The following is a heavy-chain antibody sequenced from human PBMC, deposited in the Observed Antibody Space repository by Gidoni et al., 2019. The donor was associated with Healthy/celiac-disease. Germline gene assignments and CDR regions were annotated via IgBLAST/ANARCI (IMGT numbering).Heavy chain of an antibody. D-gene: IGHD3-10*01. CDR2: INHSGST. V-gene: IGHV4-34*01. CDR3: ASGMVRGVIIPPNFDY. Sequence: QVQLQQWGAGLLKPSETLSLTCAVYGGSFSGYYWSWIRQPPGKGLEWIGEINHSGSTNYNPSLKSRVTISVDTSKNQFSLKLSSVTAADTAVYYCASGMVRGVIIPPNFDYWGQGTLVTVSS. CDR1: GGSFSGYY. J-gene: IGHJ4*02.